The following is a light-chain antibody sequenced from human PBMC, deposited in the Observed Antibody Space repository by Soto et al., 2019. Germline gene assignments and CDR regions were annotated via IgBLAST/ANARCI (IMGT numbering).Light chain of an antibody. J-gene: IGKJ3*01. Sequence: DIQMTQSPSSLSASVGDRVTITCQASQDISNYLNWYQQKPGKAPKLLIYDASNLETGVTSRFSVSGSGTDFTLTISSLQPEDIATYYCQQYDNLPVFTFGPGTKVDIK. CDR1: QDISNY. CDR2: DAS. V-gene: IGKV1-33*01. CDR3: QQYDNLPVFT.